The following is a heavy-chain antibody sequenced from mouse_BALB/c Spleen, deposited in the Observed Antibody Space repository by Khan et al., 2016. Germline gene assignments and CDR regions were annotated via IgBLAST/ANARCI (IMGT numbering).Heavy chain of an antibody. Sequence: QVQLKQSGAELVRPGASVKLSCKASGYTFTSYWINWVKQRPGQGLEWIGNIYPSDSYTNYNQKFKDKATLTVDKSSSTAYMQLSSPTSEDSAVYYGTRWNYGGAYWGQGTLVTVSA. CDR1: GYTFTSYW. CDR2: IYPSDSYT. V-gene: IGHV1-69*02. J-gene: IGHJ3*01. D-gene: IGHD1-1*01. CDR3: TRWNYGGAY.